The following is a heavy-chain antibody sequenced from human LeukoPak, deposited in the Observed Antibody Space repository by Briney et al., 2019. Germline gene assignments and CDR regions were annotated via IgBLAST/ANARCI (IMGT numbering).Heavy chain of an antibody. CDR2: INHSGST. Sequence: PSETLSLTCAVYGGSLSGYYWSWIRQPPGKGLEWIGEINHSGSTNYNPSLKSRVTISVDTSKNQFSLKLSSVTAADTAVYYCARGLLLYCSSTSCYSYYGMDVWGQGTTVTVSS. D-gene: IGHD2-2*01. J-gene: IGHJ6*02. V-gene: IGHV4-34*01. CDR1: GGSLSGYY. CDR3: ARGLLLYCSSTSCYSYYGMDV.